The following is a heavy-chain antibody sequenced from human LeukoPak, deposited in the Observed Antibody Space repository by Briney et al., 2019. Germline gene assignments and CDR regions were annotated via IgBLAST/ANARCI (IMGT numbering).Heavy chain of an antibody. D-gene: IGHD3-10*01. CDR2: FGIAGDT. Sequence: GGSLRLSCAASGFIFTDYGLHWVRQPPGKGLEWVSVFGIAGDTYYADSVKGRFTISRDVAKNSLYLQMNNLRAGDTAVYYCVRKKGGTYYDYWGQGTLVTVSS. V-gene: IGHV3-13*01. J-gene: IGHJ4*02. CDR1: GFIFTDYG. CDR3: VRKKGGTYYDY.